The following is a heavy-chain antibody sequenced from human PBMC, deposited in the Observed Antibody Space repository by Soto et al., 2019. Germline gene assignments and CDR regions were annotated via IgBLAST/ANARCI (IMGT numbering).Heavy chain of an antibody. J-gene: IGHJ4*02. D-gene: IGHD3-22*01. Sequence: EVQLVQSGAEVKKPGESLKISCTGSGYSFTKYGIGWVRQMPGKGLEWMGNNYPGDSDTRYSPSFQGQVTISADKSITTAYLQWRSLKASDTAIYYCARREHHYETSGSSRYYFDYWGQGTLVTVSS. V-gene: IGHV5-51*03. CDR2: NYPGDSDT. CDR1: GYSFTKYG. CDR3: ARREHHYETSGSSRYYFDY.